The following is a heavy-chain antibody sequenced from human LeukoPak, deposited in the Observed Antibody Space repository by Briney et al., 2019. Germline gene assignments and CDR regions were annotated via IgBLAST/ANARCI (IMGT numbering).Heavy chain of an antibody. D-gene: IGHD1-26*01. CDR1: GFTFSSNA. CDR2: ISTGGGST. J-gene: IGHJ3*02. V-gene: IGHV3-23*01. CDR3: AKPRDSIVGTTTPTRLATLDI. Sequence: GGSLRLSCAASGFTFSSNAMRWVRRAPGKGVEWVSAISTGGGSTYYADSVKGRFTISRDNPNNTLYLQMNNRRAEDTAVYYCAKPRDSIVGTTTPTRLATLDIWGQGTMVTVSS.